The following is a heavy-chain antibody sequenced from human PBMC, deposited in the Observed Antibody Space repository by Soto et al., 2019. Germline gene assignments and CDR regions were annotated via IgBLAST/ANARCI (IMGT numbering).Heavy chain of an antibody. Sequence: GGSLRLSCAASGFTFSSYWMSWVRQAPGKGLEWVANIKQDGSEKYYVDSVKGRFTISRDNAKNSLYLQMNSLRAEDTAVYYCARDIDGYSGYDYYYYYMDVWGKGTTVTVSS. CDR3: ARDIDGYSGYDYYYYYMDV. CDR1: GFTFSSYW. J-gene: IGHJ6*03. CDR2: IKQDGSEK. V-gene: IGHV3-7*01. D-gene: IGHD5-12*01.